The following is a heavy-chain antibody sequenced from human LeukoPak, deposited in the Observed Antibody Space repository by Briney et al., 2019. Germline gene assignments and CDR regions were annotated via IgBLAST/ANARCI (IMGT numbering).Heavy chain of an antibody. J-gene: IGHJ4*02. CDR1: GFTFSSYA. CDR3: ARRPEYYYDSSGYTGS. D-gene: IGHD3-22*01. Sequence: GGSLRLSCAASGFTFSSYAMSWVRQAPGKGLEWVSAISGSGGSTYYADSVKGRFTISRDNSKNTLYLQMNSLRAEDTAVYYCARRPEYYYDSSGYTGSWGQGTLVTVSS. V-gene: IGHV3-23*01. CDR2: ISGSGGST.